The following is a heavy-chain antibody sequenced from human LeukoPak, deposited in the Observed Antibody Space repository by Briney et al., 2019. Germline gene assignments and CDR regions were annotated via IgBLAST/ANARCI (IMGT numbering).Heavy chain of an antibody. Sequence: SETLSLTCAVYGGSFSGYYWSWIRQPPGKGLEWIGEINHSGSTNYNPSLKSRVTISVDTSKNQFSLKLSSVTAADTAVYYCARTQPPNVGAFDIWGQGTMVTVSS. D-gene: IGHD2-2*01. CDR3: ARTQPPNVGAFDI. CDR2: INHSGST. J-gene: IGHJ3*02. V-gene: IGHV4-34*01. CDR1: GGSFSGYY.